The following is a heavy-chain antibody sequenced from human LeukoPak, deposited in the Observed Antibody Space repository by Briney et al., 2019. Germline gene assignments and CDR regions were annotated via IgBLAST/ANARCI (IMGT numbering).Heavy chain of an antibody. D-gene: IGHD2-2*01. V-gene: IGHV3-11*04. J-gene: IGHJ4*02. CDR1: GFTFSDYY. Sequence: GGSLRLSCAASGFTFSDYYMSWIRQAPGKGLEWVSYISSSGSTIYYADSVKGRFTVSRDNAKNSLYLQMNSLRAEDTAVYYCASLPTNIVVVPASWGQGTLVTVSS. CDR2: ISSSGSTI. CDR3: ASLPTNIVVVPAS.